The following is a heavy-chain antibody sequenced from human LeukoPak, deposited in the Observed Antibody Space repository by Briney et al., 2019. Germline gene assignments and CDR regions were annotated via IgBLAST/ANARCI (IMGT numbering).Heavy chain of an antibody. D-gene: IGHD3-3*01. V-gene: IGHV4-61*02. Sequence: SETLSLTCTVSGGSISSGSYYWSWIRQPAGKGLEWIGRIYSSGSTNYNPSLKGRVTISVDTAKNQFSLKLSSVTAADTAVYYCARAPNYDFWSGYLDYWGQGTLVTVSS. CDR3: ARAPNYDFWSGYLDY. J-gene: IGHJ4*02. CDR2: IYSSGST. CDR1: GGSISSGSYY.